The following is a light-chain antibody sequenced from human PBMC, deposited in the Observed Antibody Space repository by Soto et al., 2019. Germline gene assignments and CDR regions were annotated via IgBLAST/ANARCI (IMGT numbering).Light chain of an antibody. J-gene: IGKJ5*01. CDR2: DAS. CDR1: QSVSSY. CDR3: QQRSNWPRLT. Sequence: EIVLTQSPATLSLSPGERATLSCRASQSVSSYLAWYQQKPGQAPRLLIYDASNRATGIPARFSGSVSGTDFTLTISSLETEDFAVYYCQQRSNWPRLTFGQGTRLEIK. V-gene: IGKV3-11*01.